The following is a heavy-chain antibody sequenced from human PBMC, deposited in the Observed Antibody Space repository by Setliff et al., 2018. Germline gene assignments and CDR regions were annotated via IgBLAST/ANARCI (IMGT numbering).Heavy chain of an antibody. D-gene: IGHD2-2*01. J-gene: IGHJ4*02. CDR2: ISPYTGNA. V-gene: IGHV1-18*01. CDR1: GYTLTDYG. CDR3: SRLVRFCTRTSCQRLSGDDY. Sequence: ASVKVSCKASGYTLTDYGVTWVRQAPGQGLEWVGWISPYTGNAYYAPKFQGRVSLTTDTSTTTAYMDLRSLRPDDPAIYFCSRLVRFCTRTSCQRLSGDDYWGQGTLVTVSS.